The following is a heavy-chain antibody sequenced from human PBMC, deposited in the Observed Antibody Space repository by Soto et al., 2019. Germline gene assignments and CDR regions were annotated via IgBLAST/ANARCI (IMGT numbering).Heavy chain of an antibody. V-gene: IGHV3-13*01. J-gene: IGHJ6*02. D-gene: IGHD3-16*01. CDR3: ARALRGRDYYYYGMDV. CDR2: IGTAGDT. Sequence: EVQLVESGGGLVQPGGSLRLSCAASGFTFSSYDMHWVRQATGKGLEWVSAIGTAGDTYYRGSVKGRFTISREYAKNSLYLQMNSLRAEDTAVYYWARALRGRDYYYYGMDVWGQGTTVTVSS. CDR1: GFTFSSYD.